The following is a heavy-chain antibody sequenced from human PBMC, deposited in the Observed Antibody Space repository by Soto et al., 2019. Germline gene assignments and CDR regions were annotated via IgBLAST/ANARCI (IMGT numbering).Heavy chain of an antibody. CDR3: ARGDYGDYALYSYYLGFDV. J-gene: IGHJ6*02. CDR1: GFTFSDYS. CDR2: ISSSITTI. V-gene: IGHV3-48*02. Sequence: EVQLVESGGDLVQPGGSLRLSCAASGFTFSDYSMNWVRQAPGEGLEWVSYISSSITTIYNADSVKGRFTISRDNAKSSLYLQMNSLRDEDTAVYYCARGDYGDYALYSYYLGFDVLGQGTTVTVSS. D-gene: IGHD4-17*01.